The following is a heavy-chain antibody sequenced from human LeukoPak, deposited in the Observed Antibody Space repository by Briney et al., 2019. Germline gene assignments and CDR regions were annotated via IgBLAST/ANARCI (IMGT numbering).Heavy chain of an antibody. V-gene: IGHV4-59*01. CDR2: IYYSGST. CDR1: GGSISSYY. D-gene: IGHD1-26*01. Sequence: PSETLSLTCTVSGGSISSYYWSWIRQPPGKGLEWIGYIYYSGSTNYNPSLKSRVTISVDTSKNQFSLKLSSVTAADTAVYYCARDRPVYSGSYGIDYWGQGTLVTVSS. CDR3: ARDRPVYSGSYGIDY. J-gene: IGHJ4*02.